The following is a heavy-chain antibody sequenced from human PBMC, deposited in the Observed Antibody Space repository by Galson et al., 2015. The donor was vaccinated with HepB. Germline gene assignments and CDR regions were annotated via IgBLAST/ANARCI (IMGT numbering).Heavy chain of an antibody. V-gene: IGHV1-69*01. D-gene: IGHD2-2*01. Sequence: VKVSCKASGGTFSNYAISWVRQAPGQGLEWMGGIIPLFDITNYAQNFQDRVTLSADESTSTVYMELSSPGSKDTAMYYCARGDIVVLPTTMPPYYGMDVWGQGTTVTVSS. CDR3: ARGDIVVLPTTMPPYYGMDV. J-gene: IGHJ6*02. CDR1: GGTFSNYA. CDR2: IIPLFDIT.